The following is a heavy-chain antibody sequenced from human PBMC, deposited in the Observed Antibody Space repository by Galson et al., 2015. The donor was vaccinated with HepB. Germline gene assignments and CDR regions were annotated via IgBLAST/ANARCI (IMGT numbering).Heavy chain of an antibody. D-gene: IGHD6-6*01. V-gene: IGHV3-30-3*01. Sequence: SLRLSCAASGFTFSSYAMHWVRQAPGKGLEWVAVISYDGSNKYYADSVKGRFTISRDNSKNTLYLQMNSLRAEDTAVYYCARDVSIAARPDGFFDYWGQGTLVTVSS. CDR3: ARDVSIAARPDGFFDY. J-gene: IGHJ4*02. CDR2: ISYDGSNK. CDR1: GFTFSSYA.